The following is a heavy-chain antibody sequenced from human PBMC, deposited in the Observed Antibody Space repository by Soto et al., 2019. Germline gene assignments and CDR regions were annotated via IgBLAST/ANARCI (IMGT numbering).Heavy chain of an antibody. CDR2: ISSSSSYI. CDR3: ARDEALYCSGGSCYSDC. V-gene: IGHV3-21*01. J-gene: IGHJ4*02. Sequence: PGGSLRLSCAASGFTFSSYSMNWVRQAPGKGLEWVSSISSSSSYIYYADSVKGRFTISRDNAKNSLYLQMNSLRAEDTAVYYCARDEALYCSGGSCYSDCWGQGTLVTVSS. D-gene: IGHD2-15*01. CDR1: GFTFSSYS.